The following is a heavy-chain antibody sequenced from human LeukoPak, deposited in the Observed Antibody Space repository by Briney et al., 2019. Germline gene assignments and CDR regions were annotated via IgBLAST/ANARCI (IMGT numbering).Heavy chain of an antibody. V-gene: IGHV3-9*01. CDR2: ISWNSGSI. CDR1: GFTFDDYA. D-gene: IGHD3-22*01. CDR3: AKGYESSGYYPDY. J-gene: IGHJ4*02. Sequence: GGSLRLSCVASGFTFDDYAMHWVRQAPGKGLEWVSGISWNSGSIGYADSVKGRFTISRDNAKNSLYLQMNSLRAEDTALYYCAKGYESSGYYPDYWGQGTLVTVSS.